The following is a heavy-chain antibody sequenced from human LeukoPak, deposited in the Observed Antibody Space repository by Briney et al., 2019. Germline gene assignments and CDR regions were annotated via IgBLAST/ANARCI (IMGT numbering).Heavy chain of an antibody. J-gene: IGHJ3*02. D-gene: IGHD6-13*01. Sequence: ASVKVSCKTSGYTFSTYDISWVRQAPGQGLEWMGWISTYNGNTYYALKLQGRVTMTTDTSTSTAYMELRSLRSDDTAVYYCAREKTRLAAGDAFDIWGQGTMVTVSS. V-gene: IGHV1-18*01. CDR3: AREKTRLAAGDAFDI. CDR2: ISTYNGNT. CDR1: GYTFSTYD.